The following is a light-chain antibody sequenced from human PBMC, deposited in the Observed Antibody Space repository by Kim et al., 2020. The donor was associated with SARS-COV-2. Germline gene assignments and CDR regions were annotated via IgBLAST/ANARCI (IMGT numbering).Light chain of an antibody. CDR3: QHYNEWPPWT. Sequence: VMTQSPATLSVSLGDGATLSCRASQTIDRDLAWYQQKPGQPPRLLIYDSSTRAPGVPARFHGSGSGTDFTLTINSLQSEDLAVYYCQHYNEWPPWTFGRGTKVDIK. CDR2: DSS. J-gene: IGKJ1*01. CDR1: QTIDRD. V-gene: IGKV3-15*01.